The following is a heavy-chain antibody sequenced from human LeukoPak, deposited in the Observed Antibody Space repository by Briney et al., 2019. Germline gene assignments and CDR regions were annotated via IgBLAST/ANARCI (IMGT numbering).Heavy chain of an antibody. V-gene: IGHV4-34*03. J-gene: IGHJ4*02. CDR2: INHSGST. CDR3: TTRRAGTPGLDY. Sequence: SETLSLTCTVSGGSISSYYWSWIRQPPGKGLEWIGEINHSGSTNYNPSLKSRVTISVDTSKNQFSLRLSSVTAADTAVYYCTTRRAGTPGLDYWGQGTLVTVSS. D-gene: IGHD6-19*01. CDR1: GGSISSYY.